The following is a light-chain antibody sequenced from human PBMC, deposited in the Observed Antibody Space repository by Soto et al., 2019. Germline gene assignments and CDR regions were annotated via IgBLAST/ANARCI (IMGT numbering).Light chain of an antibody. Sequence: DIQMTQSPSTLSASVGDRVTITCRASQSISTWLAWYQQKPGKAPKLLIYDAFYLERGVPSRFSGSGSGTEFTLTISSLQPDVLATYYCQKYNSFWTFGQGTKVEI. V-gene: IGKV1-5*01. CDR2: DAF. CDR3: QKYNSFWT. J-gene: IGKJ1*01. CDR1: QSISTW.